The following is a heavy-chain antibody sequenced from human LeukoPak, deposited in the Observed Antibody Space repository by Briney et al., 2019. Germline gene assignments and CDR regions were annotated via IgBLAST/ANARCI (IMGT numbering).Heavy chain of an antibody. J-gene: IGHJ4*02. CDR3: ARHGSGWPRDFDY. CDR2: IDPSDSYT. CDR1: GXTFTTYW. D-gene: IGHD6-19*01. Sequence: GESLKISCKGSGXTFTTYWISWVRQMPGKDLEWMGRIDPSDSYTNYSPSFQGHVTISADKSISTAYLQWSSLKASDTAMYYCARHGSGWPRDFDYWGQGTLVTVSS. V-gene: IGHV5-10-1*01.